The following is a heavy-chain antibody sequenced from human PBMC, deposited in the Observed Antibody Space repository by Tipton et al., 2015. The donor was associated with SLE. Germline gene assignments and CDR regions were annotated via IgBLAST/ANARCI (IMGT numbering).Heavy chain of an antibody. D-gene: IGHD6-13*01. J-gene: IGHJ4*02. CDR3: AKYRLIAAAGHFDY. Sequence: SLRLSCAASGFTFSSYDMTWVRQAPGKGLEWGSIISGSGGSTYYADSVKGRFTISRDNSKNTLYLQMNSLRAEDTAVYFCAKYRLIAAAGHFDYWGQGTLVTVSS. V-gene: IGHV3-23*01. CDR2: ISGSGGST. CDR1: GFTFSSYD.